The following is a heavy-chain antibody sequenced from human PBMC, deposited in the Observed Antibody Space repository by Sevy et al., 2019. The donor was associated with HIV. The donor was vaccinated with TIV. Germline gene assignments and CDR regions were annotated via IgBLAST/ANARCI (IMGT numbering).Heavy chain of an antibody. V-gene: IGHV3-9*01. CDR1: GFTFDDYA. Sequence: GGSLRLSCAASGFTFDDYAMHWVRQTPGRGLEWVSGISWNSGRVGYADSVKGRFTISRDNAKNSLYLQMNSLRVEDTAFYFCAKDITMIVVADVHFDYWGQGTLVTVSS. J-gene: IGHJ4*02. CDR2: ISWNSGRV. CDR3: AKDITMIVVADVHFDY. D-gene: IGHD3-22*01.